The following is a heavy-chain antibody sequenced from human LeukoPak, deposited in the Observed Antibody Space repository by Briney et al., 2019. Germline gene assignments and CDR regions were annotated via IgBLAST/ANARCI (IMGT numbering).Heavy chain of an antibody. J-gene: IGHJ4*02. V-gene: IGHV3-23*01. CDR2: ISGSGGGT. CDR3: AKSFFSAQVAPAAPLDS. Sequence: QAGGSLRLSCAASDFTGSSNYMSWVRQAPGKGLEWVSTISGSGGGTYYADSVKGRFTISRDNSKNTLYLQMNSLRAEDTAVYYCAKSFFSAQVAPAAPLDSWGQGTLVTVSS. CDR1: DFTGSSNY. D-gene: IGHD2-2*01.